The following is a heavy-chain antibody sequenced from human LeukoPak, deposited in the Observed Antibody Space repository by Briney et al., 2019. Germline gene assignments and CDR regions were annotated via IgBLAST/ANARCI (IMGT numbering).Heavy chain of an antibody. D-gene: IGHD3-22*01. Sequence: GGSLRLSCAASGFTFNRYPMHWVRQAPGKGLEWVALISYDGSDKYYADSVRGRFTISRDNSKNTLYLQMNSLRADDTAVYYCARVYYDSSGYSFDYWGQGTLVTVSS. CDR2: ISYDGSDK. CDR1: GFTFNRYP. J-gene: IGHJ4*02. CDR3: ARVYYDSSGYSFDY. V-gene: IGHV3-30-3*01.